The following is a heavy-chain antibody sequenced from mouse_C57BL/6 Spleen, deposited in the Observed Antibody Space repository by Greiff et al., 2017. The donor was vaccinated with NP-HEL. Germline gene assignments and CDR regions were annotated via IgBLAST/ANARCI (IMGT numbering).Heavy chain of an antibody. V-gene: IGHV1-82*01. CDR3: ARSYYGSSYWYFDV. CDR2: IYPGAGDT. D-gene: IGHD1-1*01. J-gene: IGHJ1*03. CDR1: GYAFSGSW. Sequence: QVQLQQSGPELVKPGASVKISCKASGYAFSGSWMNWVKQRPGKGLEWIGRIYPGAGDTNYNGKFKGKATLTADKSSSTAYMQLSSLTSEDSAVYFCARSYYGSSYWYFDVWGTGTTVTVSS.